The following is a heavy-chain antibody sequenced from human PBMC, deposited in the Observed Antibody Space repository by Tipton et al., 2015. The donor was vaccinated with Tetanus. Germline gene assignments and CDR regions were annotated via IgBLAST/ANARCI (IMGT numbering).Heavy chain of an antibody. V-gene: IGHV3-23*01. CDR3: AKDGCFSVGCLGSDY. Sequence: SLRLSCVASGLTFSSYAMNWVRQAPGKGLEWVSAISGSDGSTYYADSVRGRFTISRDNSKNTLYLQMNSLRAEDPAVYYCAKDGCFSVGCLGSDYWGQGTLVTVSS. J-gene: IGHJ4*02. D-gene: IGHD5/OR15-5a*01. CDR2: ISGSDGST. CDR1: GLTFSSYA.